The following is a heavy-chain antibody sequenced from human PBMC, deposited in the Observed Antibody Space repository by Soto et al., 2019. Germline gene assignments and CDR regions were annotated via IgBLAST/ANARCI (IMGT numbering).Heavy chain of an antibody. V-gene: IGHV1-18*04. CDR2: ISAYNGNT. Sequence: GASVQVSCKASGYTFTSYGISWVRQAPGQGLEWMGWISAYNGNTNYAQKLQGRVTMTTDTSTSTAYMELRSLRSDDTAVYYCARVKFSEVVAATDYYYGMDVWGQGTTVTVSS. CDR3: ARVKFSEVVAATDYYYGMDV. J-gene: IGHJ6*02. CDR1: GYTFTSYG. D-gene: IGHD2-15*01.